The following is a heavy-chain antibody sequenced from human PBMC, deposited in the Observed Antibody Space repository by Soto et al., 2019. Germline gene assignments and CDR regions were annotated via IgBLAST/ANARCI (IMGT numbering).Heavy chain of an antibody. J-gene: IGHJ4*02. Sequence: PSETLSPTCRVSGCSISGSYWSWIRQSPGKGLEWLGYVYYTGSTNYSPSLRSRVSISVDTSKNEFSLRLSSVTAADTAVYFCARSVAVPGAHIDYWGQGTQVTVSS. CDR2: VYYTGST. CDR1: GCSISGSY. V-gene: IGHV4-59*01. D-gene: IGHD6-19*01. CDR3: ARSVAVPGAHIDY.